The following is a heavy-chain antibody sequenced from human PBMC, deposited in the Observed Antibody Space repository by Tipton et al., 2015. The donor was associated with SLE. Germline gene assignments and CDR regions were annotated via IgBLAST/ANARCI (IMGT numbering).Heavy chain of an antibody. V-gene: IGHV4-39*07. D-gene: IGHD6-13*01. CDR1: GGSISSTTYY. CDR3: ARELEGVGSQQLVN. J-gene: IGHJ4*02. CDR2: IYYSGST. Sequence: TLSLTCTVSGGSISSTTYYWGWIRQSPGKGLEWIGSIYYSGSTNYNPSLKSRVTISVDTSKNQFSLKLSSVTAADTAVYYCARELEGVGSQQLVNWGQGTLVTVSS.